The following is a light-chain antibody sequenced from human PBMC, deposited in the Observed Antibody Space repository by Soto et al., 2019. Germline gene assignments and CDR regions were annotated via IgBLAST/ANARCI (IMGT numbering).Light chain of an antibody. CDR2: AAS. CDR3: QQSYSTPYT. V-gene: IGKV1-39*01. Sequence: DIQMTQSPSFLSASVGDRVTITCRASQSISSYLNWYQQKPGKAPKLLIYAASSLQSGVPSRFSGSGSGTDFTLTISSLQPEDFATYYCQQSYSTPYTFGQGTEVDIK. CDR1: QSISSY. J-gene: IGKJ2*01.